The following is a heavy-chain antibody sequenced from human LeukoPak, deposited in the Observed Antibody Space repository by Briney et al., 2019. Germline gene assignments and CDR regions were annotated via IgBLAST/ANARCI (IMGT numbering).Heavy chain of an antibody. D-gene: IGHD6-19*01. Sequence: SQTLSLTCTVSGGSISSGSYYWSWIRQPAGKGLEWIGRIYTSGSTNYNPSLKSRVTISVDTSKNQFSLKLSSVTAADTAVYYCARAPPYSSGWYGYFDLWGRGPLFPVSS. CDR3: ARAPPYSSGWYGYFDL. V-gene: IGHV4-61*02. CDR1: GGSISSGSYY. CDR2: IYTSGST. J-gene: IGHJ2*01.